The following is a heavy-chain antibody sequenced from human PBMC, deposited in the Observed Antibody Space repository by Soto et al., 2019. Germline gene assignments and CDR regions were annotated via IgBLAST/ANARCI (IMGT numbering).Heavy chain of an antibody. V-gene: IGHV3-21*01. Sequence: PGGALRLSCAASAVTLSSYTMNWGRQALGKGLEWVSSISSSSSYIYYADSVKGRFTISRDNAKNSLYLQMNSLRAEDTALYHCFRVYLGELSPVDYCGQASLLSVS. CDR2: ISSSSSYI. CDR1: AVTLSSYT. D-gene: IGHD3-16*02. CDR3: FRVYLGELSPVDY. J-gene: IGHJ4*02.